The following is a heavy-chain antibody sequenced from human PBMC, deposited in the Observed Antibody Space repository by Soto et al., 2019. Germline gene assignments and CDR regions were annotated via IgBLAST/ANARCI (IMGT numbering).Heavy chain of an antibody. CDR2: IYYSGST. D-gene: IGHD2-15*01. J-gene: IGHJ3*02. V-gene: IGHV4-30-4*01. CDR1: GGSISSGDYY. Sequence: KPSETLSLTCTVSGGSISSGDYYWSWIRQPPGKGLEWIGYIYYSGSTYYNPSLKSRVTISVDTSKNQFSLKLSSVTAADTAVYYCARGARYCSGGSCYDDAFDIWGQGTMVT. CDR3: ARGARYCSGGSCYDDAFDI.